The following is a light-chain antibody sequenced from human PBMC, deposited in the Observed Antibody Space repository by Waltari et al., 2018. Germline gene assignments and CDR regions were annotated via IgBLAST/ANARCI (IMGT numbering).Light chain of an antibody. J-gene: IGKJ2*01. CDR3: QQYGSSVLYT. Sequence: VLTLSPDTVSLSPGETATLSCRASQSQTKRYLAWYQQKAGQAPRLLIYGASSRAAGIPYRFSGSGSGTDFTLTISRLEPEDSAVYYCQQYGSSVLYTFGQGTKLEIK. CDR2: GAS. V-gene: IGKV3-20*01. CDR1: QSQTKRY.